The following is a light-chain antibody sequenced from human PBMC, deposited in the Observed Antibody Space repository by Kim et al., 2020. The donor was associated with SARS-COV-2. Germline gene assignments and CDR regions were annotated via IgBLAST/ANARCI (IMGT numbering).Light chain of an antibody. CDR3: QQSATSPLT. Sequence: SPGERATLSCRASESVSSNYLAWYQQKPGQAPRLLIYDASSRATGIPDRFSGSGSGTDFTLTISRLEPEDFAVYYCQQSATSPLTFGGGTKVDIK. CDR2: DAS. J-gene: IGKJ4*01. V-gene: IGKV3-20*01. CDR1: ESVSSNY.